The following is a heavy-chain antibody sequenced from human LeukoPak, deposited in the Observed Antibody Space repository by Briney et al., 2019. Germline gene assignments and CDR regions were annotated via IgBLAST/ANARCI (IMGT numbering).Heavy chain of an antibody. CDR2: IKEDGSDK. D-gene: IGHD3-22*01. CDR1: GFTFSSYL. J-gene: IGHJ4*02. CDR3: ARGYYYDGRGY. Sequence: GGSLRLSCVAYGFTFSSYLMSWVRQAPGKGLEWVANIKEDGSDKYYVDSVKGRFTISRDNARDSLYLQMNNLRAEDTAVYYCARGYYYDGRGYWGQGTLVTVSS. V-gene: IGHV3-7*01.